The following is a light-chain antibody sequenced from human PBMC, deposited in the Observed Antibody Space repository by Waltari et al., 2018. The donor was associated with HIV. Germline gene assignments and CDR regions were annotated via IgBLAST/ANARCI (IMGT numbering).Light chain of an antibody. CDR3: VLFMGNGIWV. CDR2: STN. V-gene: IGLV8-61*01. J-gene: IGLJ3*02. CDR1: SGSVSSSYY. Sequence: QTVVTPEPSFSVSPGGTVTPTCGLSSGSVSSSYYPSWYQQTPGQAPRTLIYSTNTRSSGVPDRFSGSILGNKAALTITGAQADDESDYYCVLFMGNGIWVFGGGTKLTVL.